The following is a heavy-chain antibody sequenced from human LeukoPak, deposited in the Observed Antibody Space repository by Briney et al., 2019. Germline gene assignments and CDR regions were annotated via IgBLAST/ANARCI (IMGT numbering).Heavy chain of an antibody. CDR2: ISGSGGST. CDR3: AKAEPNIVVVPAAMSNWFDP. CDR1: GFTFSSYA. V-gene: IGHV3-23*01. Sequence: GGSLRLSCAASGFTFSSYAMSLVRQAPGKGLEWVSAISGSGGSTYYADSVKGRFTISRDNSKNTLYLQMNSLRAEDTAVYYCAKAEPNIVVVPAAMSNWFDPWGQGTLVTVSS. J-gene: IGHJ5*02. D-gene: IGHD2-2*01.